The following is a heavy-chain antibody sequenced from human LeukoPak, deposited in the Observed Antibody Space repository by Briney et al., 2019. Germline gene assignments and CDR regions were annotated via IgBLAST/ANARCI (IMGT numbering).Heavy chain of an antibody. CDR2: IYHSGTT. D-gene: IGHD5-12*01. V-gene: IGHV4-38-2*02. CDR1: GYSVSSGYF. Sequence: SETLSLTCSVSGYSVSSGYFWAWIRQPPGKGLQWMGSIYHSGTTYYNPSLKSRVTISMDTSKNQFSLRLNSVTAADTAVYYCAGDGGYLYHYYYMDVWGKGTTVTVSS. J-gene: IGHJ6*03. CDR3: AGDGGYLYHYYYMDV.